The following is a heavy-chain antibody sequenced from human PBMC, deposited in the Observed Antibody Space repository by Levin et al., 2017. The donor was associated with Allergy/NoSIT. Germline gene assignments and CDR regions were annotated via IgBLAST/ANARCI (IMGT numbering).Heavy chain of an antibody. V-gene: IGHV3-33*01. Sequence: GGSLRLSCAASGFTVSTYGMHWVRQAPGKGLEWVAVIWYDGGNKYYADSVKGRFTISRDNSKNTLYLQMNSLRAEDTAVYYCARGGYCTSNSCPTYFDYWGQGTLVTVSS. CDR1: GFTVSTYG. CDR2: IWYDGGNK. CDR3: ARGGYCTSNSCPTYFDY. D-gene: IGHD2-2*01. J-gene: IGHJ4*02.